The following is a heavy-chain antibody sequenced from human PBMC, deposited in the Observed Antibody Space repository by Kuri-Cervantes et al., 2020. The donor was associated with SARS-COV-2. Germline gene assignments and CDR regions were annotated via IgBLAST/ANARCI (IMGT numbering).Heavy chain of an antibody. CDR1: AYTFTGYY. J-gene: IGHJ6*02. CDR2: INPNSGGT. CDR3: ASNSNYWYYVMDV. Sequence: AAVKVSCKASAYTFTGYYMHWVRQAPGQVLEWRGWINPNSGGTNYAQKFQGRGTMTRDTSFSTAYMELSRLRSDDTSVDYCASNSNYWYYVMDVWGQGTTVTVSS. D-gene: IGHD4-11*01. V-gene: IGHV1-2*02.